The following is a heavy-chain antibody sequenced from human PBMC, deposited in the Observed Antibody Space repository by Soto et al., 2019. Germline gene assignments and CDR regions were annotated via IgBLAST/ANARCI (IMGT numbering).Heavy chain of an antibody. D-gene: IGHD2-21*02. V-gene: IGHV4-34*01. J-gene: IGHJ6*04. CDR2: INHSGST. CDR3: ARGRRWRHYYYYAMDV. CDR1: GGSFSGYY. Sequence: SETLSLTCAVYGGSFSGYYWSWIRQPPGKGLEWIGEINHSGSTNYNPSLKSRVTISVDTSKNQFSLKLSSVTAADTAVYYCARGRRWRHYYYYAMDVWGEGTTVTVAS.